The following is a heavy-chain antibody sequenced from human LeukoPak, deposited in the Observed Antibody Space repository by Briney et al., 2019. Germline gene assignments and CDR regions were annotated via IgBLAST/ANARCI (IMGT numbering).Heavy chain of an antibody. V-gene: IGHV3-66*01. D-gene: IGHD3-10*01. J-gene: IGHJ5*02. CDR2: IYSGGST. CDR3: ARITMVRGVIDWFDP. CDR1: GFTVSGNY. Sequence: GGSLRLSCAASGFTVSGNYMSWVRQAPGKGLEWVSVIYSGGSTYYADSVKGRFTISRDNSKNTLYLQMNSLRAEDTAVYYCARITMVRGVIDWFDPWGQGTLVTVSS.